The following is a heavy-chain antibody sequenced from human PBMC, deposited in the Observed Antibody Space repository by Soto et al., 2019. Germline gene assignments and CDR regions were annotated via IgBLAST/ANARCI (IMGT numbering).Heavy chain of an antibody. Sequence: QVQLVESGGGVVQPGRSLRLSCAASGFTFSSYGMHWVRQAPGKGLEWVAVISYDGSNKYYADSVKGRFTISRDNSKNTLYLQMNSLRAEDTAVYYCAKDKRPIFGVVIIPPWTTNCGMDVWGQGTTVTVSS. J-gene: IGHJ6*02. CDR2: ISYDGSNK. V-gene: IGHV3-30*18. D-gene: IGHD3-3*01. CDR3: AKDKRPIFGVVIIPPWTTNCGMDV. CDR1: GFTFSSYG.